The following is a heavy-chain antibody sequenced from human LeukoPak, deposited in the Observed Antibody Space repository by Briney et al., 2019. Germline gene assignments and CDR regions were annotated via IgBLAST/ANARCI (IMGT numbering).Heavy chain of an antibody. Sequence: SETLSLTCTVSGGSISSYYWSWIRQPAGKGLEWIGRIYTSESTNYNPSLKSRVTMSVDTSKNQFSLKLSSVTAADTAVYYCPRDGFGELPPAYYYYYYGMDVWGQGTTVTVSS. J-gene: IGHJ6*02. CDR3: PRDGFGELPPAYYYYYYGMDV. CDR1: GGSISSYY. V-gene: IGHV4-4*07. CDR2: IYTSEST. D-gene: IGHD3-10*01.